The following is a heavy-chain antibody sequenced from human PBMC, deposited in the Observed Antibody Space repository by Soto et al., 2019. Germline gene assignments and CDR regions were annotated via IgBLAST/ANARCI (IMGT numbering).Heavy chain of an antibody. CDR3: ARGDVDTAIVA. Sequence: WETLSFTCTVSGGSISSYYWSWIRQTPGKGLEWIGYIYYSGSTNYHPSLKSRVTISVDTSKNQFSLKLSSVTAADTAVYYCARGDVDTAIVAWGQGTLVTVSS. CDR1: GGSISSYY. D-gene: IGHD5-18*01. CDR2: IYYSGST. J-gene: IGHJ5*02. V-gene: IGHV4-59*01.